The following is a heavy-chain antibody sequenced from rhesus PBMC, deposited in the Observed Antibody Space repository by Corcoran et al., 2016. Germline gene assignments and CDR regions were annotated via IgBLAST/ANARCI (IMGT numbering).Heavy chain of an antibody. D-gene: IGHD5-24*01. CDR2: ISGSSGST. J-gene: IGHJ3*01. V-gene: IGHV4-65*01. Sequence: QVQLQESGPGLVKPSETLSLTCAVSGGSVSSSNWWSWIRQPPGKGLEWIGYISGSSGSTYYNSSLKCRVTISRDTSKNQFSLKLSSVTAADTAVYYCARGGSGYASFDFWGQGLRVTVSS. CDR3: ARGGSGYASFDF. CDR1: GGSVSSSNW.